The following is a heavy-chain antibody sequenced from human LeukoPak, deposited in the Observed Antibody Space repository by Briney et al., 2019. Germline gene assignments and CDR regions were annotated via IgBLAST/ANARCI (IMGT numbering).Heavy chain of an antibody. Sequence: SETLSLTCAVYGGSFSGYYWSWIRQPPGKGLEWIGYIYYSGSTNYNPSLKSRVTISVDTSKNQFSLKLSSVTAADTAVYYCARERGYLFDYWGQGTLVTVSS. CDR1: GGSFSGYY. V-gene: IGHV4-59*01. CDR3: ARERGYLFDY. CDR2: IYYSGST. D-gene: IGHD1-1*01. J-gene: IGHJ4*02.